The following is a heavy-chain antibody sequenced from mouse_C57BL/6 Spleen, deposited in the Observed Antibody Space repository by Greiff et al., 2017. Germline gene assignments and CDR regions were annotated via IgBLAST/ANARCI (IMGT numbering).Heavy chain of an antibody. D-gene: IGHD2-3*01. V-gene: IGHV1-63*01. CDR1: GYTFTHYW. CDR2: IYPGGGYT. J-gene: IGHJ3*01. CDR3: ASGDIYDGSAWFAY. Sequence: VQLQQSGAELVRPGTSVKMSCKASGYTFTHYWIGWAKQRPGHGLEWIGDIYPGGGYTNYNEKLKGKATLTADKSSSTAYMQLSSLTSEDSSIYYCASGDIYDGSAWFAYWGQGTLVTVSA.